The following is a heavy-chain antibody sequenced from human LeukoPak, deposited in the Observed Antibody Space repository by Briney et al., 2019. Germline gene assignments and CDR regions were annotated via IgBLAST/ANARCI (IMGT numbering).Heavy chain of an antibody. V-gene: IGHV4-34*01. Sequence: SETLSLTCAVYGGSFSGYYWRWIRQPPGKGLEWIGEINHSGSTNYNPSLKSRVTISVDTSKNQFSLKLSSVTAADTAVYYCARGGVTSMAVASKGVGNWFDPWGQGTLATVSS. CDR2: INHSGST. J-gene: IGHJ5*02. D-gene: IGHD6-19*01. CDR1: GGSFSGYY. CDR3: ARGGVTSMAVASKGVGNWFDP.